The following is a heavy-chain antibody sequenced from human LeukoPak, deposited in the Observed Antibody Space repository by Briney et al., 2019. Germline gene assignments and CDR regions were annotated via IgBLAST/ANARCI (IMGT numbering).Heavy chain of an antibody. CDR3: ARDLWYYGSGSHYNYFDY. J-gene: IGHJ4*02. CDR1: GYTFTSYG. D-gene: IGHD3-10*01. V-gene: IGHV1-18*01. CDR2: ISAYNGNT. Sequence: ASVKVSCKASGYTFTSYGISWVRQAPGQGLEWMGWISAYNGNTNYAQKLQGRVTMTTDTSTSTAYMELRSLRSDDTAVYYCARDLWYYGSGSHYNYFDYWGQGTLVTVSS.